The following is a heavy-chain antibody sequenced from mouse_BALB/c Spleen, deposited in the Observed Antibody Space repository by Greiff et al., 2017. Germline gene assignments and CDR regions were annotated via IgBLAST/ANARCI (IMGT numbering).Heavy chain of an antibody. CDR1: GFTFSDYY. Sequence: DVKLVESGGGLVKPGGSLKLSCAASGFTFSDYYMYWVRQTPEKRLEWVATISDGGSYTYYPDSVKGRFTISRDNAKNNLYLQMSSLKSEDTAMYYCARDPDWGQGTTLTVSS. CDR2: ISDGGSYT. J-gene: IGHJ2*01. CDR3: ARDPD. V-gene: IGHV5-4*02.